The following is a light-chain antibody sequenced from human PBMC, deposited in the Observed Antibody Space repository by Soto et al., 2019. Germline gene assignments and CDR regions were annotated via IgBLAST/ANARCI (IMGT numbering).Light chain of an antibody. V-gene: IGKV1-12*01. CDR1: QGISTW. Sequence: DIQMTQSPSSVSASVGDRVTITCRASQGISTWLAWFQQKPGEAPRLLIYTASTLHSGVPSRFSGSGSGTDFTLTISTLQPEDFATYYCQQGNSFPLTFGGGTKVEIK. J-gene: IGKJ4*01. CDR2: TAS. CDR3: QQGNSFPLT.